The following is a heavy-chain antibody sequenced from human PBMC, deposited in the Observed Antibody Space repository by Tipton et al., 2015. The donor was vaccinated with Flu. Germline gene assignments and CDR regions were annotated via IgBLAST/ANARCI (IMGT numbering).Heavy chain of an antibody. CDR3: ARDWGYGAGSYYYYYGMDV. CDR2: INPSGGST. CDR1: GYTFTSYY. Sequence: QVQLVQSGAEVKKPGASVKVSCKASGYTFTSYYMHWVRQAPGQGLEWMGIINPSGGSTSYAQKFQGRVTMTRDTSTSTVYMELSSLRSEDTAVYYCARDWGYGAGSYYYYYGMDVWGQGTTVTVSS. D-gene: IGHD3-10*01. J-gene: IGHJ6*02. V-gene: IGHV1-46*01.